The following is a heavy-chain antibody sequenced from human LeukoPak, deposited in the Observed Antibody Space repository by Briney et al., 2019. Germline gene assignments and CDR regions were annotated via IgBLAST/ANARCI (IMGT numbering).Heavy chain of an antibody. D-gene: IGHD1-14*01. CDR2: MNEYSTTI. CDR3: ARGGVNPVDH. Sequence: GGSLTLSCAASGFPFNSYWMHWLRQAPAKGLVWVSDMNEYSTTIRYADSVKGRFTISRDNAKSILYLQMNNLRAEDTAMYFCARGGVNPVDHWGQGTLVTVSS. V-gene: IGHV3-74*01. J-gene: IGHJ4*02. CDR1: GFPFNSYW.